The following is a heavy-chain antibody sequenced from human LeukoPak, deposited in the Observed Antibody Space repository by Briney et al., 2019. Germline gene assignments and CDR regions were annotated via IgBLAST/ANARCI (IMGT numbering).Heavy chain of an antibody. V-gene: IGHV3-7*05. CDR3: ARILSVTTALDY. J-gene: IGHJ4*02. CDR1: GFTFSSYW. Sequence: PGGSLRLSCAAPGFTFSSYWMSWVRQAPGKGLEWVANIKQDGSEKYYVDSVKGRFTISRDNAKNSLYLQMNSLRAEDTAVYYCARILSVTTALDYWGQGTLVTVSS. CDR2: IKQDGSEK. D-gene: IGHD4-17*01.